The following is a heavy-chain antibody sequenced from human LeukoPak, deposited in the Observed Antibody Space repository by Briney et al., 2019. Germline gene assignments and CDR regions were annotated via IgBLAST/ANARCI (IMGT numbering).Heavy chain of an antibody. Sequence: GGSLRLSCAASGFTFSSYWMSWVRQAPGKGLEWVANIKQDGSEKYYVDSVKGRFTISRDNAKNSLYLQMNSLRAEDTAVYYCARVGDDYDILTGWGLLDYWGQGTLVTVSS. CDR1: GFTFSSYW. J-gene: IGHJ4*02. CDR2: IKQDGSEK. D-gene: IGHD3-9*01. CDR3: ARVGDDYDILTGWGLLDY. V-gene: IGHV3-7*01.